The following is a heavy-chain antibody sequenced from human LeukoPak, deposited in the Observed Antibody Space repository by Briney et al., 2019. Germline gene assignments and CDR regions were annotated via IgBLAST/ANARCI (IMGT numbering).Heavy chain of an antibody. D-gene: IGHD4-17*01. CDR1: GYSISSGYY. CDR2: IYHSGST. CDR3: ARQILRDYGDYPWFDP. Sequence: PSETLSLTCAVSGYSISSGYYWGWIRQPPGKGLEWIGSIYHSGSTYCNPSLKSRVTISVDTSKNQFSLKLGSVTAADTAVHYCARQILRDYGDYPWFDPWGQGTLVTVSS. V-gene: IGHV4-38-2*01. J-gene: IGHJ5*02.